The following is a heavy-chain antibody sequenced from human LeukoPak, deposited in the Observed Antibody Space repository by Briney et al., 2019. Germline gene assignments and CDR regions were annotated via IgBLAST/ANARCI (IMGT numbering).Heavy chain of an antibody. J-gene: IGHJ3*02. Sequence: GGSLRLSCAASGFTFSDYYMNWVRQAPGKGLEWVANIKGDGSEKYYVDSVKGRFTISRDNAKSSLYLQVNRLRAEDTAVFYCARARGDRGETFDIWGQGTMVTVSS. V-gene: IGHV3-7*01. CDR1: GFTFSDYY. D-gene: IGHD2-21*01. CDR3: ARARGDRGETFDI. CDR2: IKGDGSEK.